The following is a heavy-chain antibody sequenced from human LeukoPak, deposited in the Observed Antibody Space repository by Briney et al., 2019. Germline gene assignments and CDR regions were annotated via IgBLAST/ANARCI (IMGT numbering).Heavy chain of an antibody. Sequence: VASVKVSCKASGYTFTGYYMHWVRQAPGQGLEWMGWINPNSGGTNYAQKFQGRVTMTRDTSISTAYMELSRLRSDDTAVYYCARDHYDSSGYYSGVSWFDPWGQGTLVTVSS. CDR1: GYTFTGYY. CDR3: ARDHYDSSGYYSGVSWFDP. CDR2: INPNSGGT. V-gene: IGHV1-2*02. J-gene: IGHJ5*02. D-gene: IGHD3-22*01.